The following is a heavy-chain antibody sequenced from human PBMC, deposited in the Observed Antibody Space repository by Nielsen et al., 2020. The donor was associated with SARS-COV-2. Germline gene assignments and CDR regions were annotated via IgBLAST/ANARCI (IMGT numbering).Heavy chain of an antibody. Sequence: SETLSLTCTVSGGSISSYYWSWIRQPPGKGLEWIGYIYYSGSTNYNPSLKSRVTISVDTSKNQFSLKLSSVTAADTAVYYCARVRFGDSWFDPWGQGTLVTVSS. D-gene: IGHD3-10*01. CDR3: ARVRFGDSWFDP. CDR2: IYYSGST. CDR1: GGSISSYY. J-gene: IGHJ5*02. V-gene: IGHV4-59*01.